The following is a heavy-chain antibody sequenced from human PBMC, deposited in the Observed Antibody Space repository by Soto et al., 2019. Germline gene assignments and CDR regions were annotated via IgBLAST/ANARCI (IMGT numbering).Heavy chain of an antibody. J-gene: IGHJ4*02. CDR3: ARHVKGYVKYYFDY. CDR2: IYYSGST. D-gene: IGHD5-12*01. CDR1: GGSISSSSYY. Sequence: SETLSLTCTVSGGSISSSSYYWGWIRQPPGKGLEWIGSIYYSGSTYYNPSLKSRVTISVDTSKNQFSLKLSSVTAADTAVYYCARHVKGYVKYYFDYWGQGTLVTVSS. V-gene: IGHV4-39*01.